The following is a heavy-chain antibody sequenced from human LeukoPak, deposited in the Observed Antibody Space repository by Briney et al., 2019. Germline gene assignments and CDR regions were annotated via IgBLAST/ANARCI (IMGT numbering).Heavy chain of an antibody. CDR2: INPSGGST. J-gene: IGHJ5*02. D-gene: IGHD2-15*01. V-gene: IGHV1-46*01. Sequence: ASVKVSCKASGYTFTSYYVHWVRRAPGQGLEWMGIINPSGGSTSYAQKFQGRVTITRDTSASTAYMELSSLRSEDTAVYYCARSYCSGGSCYSNWFDPWGQGTLVTVSS. CDR1: GYTFTSYY. CDR3: ARSYCSGGSCYSNWFDP.